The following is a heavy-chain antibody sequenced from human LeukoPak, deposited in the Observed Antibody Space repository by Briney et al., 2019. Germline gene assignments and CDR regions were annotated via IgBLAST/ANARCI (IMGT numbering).Heavy chain of an antibody. Sequence: TGGSLRLSCAASGFTFSDYAIHWVRQAPGKGLEWVSFIRYDGTKKYYADSVKGRFTTSRENSKNTLYLQMNSLRPEDTAVYYCAKDLSYGGYSYGPDYWGQGTLVTVSS. CDR1: GFTFSDYA. D-gene: IGHD5-18*01. V-gene: IGHV3-30*02. CDR3: AKDLSYGGYSYGPDY. J-gene: IGHJ4*02. CDR2: IRYDGTKK.